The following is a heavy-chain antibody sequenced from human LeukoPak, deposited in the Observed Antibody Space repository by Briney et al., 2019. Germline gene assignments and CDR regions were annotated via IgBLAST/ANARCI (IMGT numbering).Heavy chain of an antibody. D-gene: IGHD2-2*01. CDR3: MRTYCSNISCFYFDY. V-gene: IGHV4-4*02. CDR1: GASISSSNW. Sequence: SVTLSLTCAVSGASISSSNWWSWARQPPGKGLEWIGEIFHAGTTNYNPSLQSRVTISVDNSRNQFSLKLTSVTAADTAVYYCMRTYCSNISCFYFDYWGQGTLVTVSS. J-gene: IGHJ4*02. CDR2: IFHAGTT.